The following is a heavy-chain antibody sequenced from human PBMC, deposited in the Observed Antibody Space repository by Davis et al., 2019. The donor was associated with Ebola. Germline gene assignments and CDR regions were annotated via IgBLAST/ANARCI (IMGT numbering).Heavy chain of an antibody. D-gene: IGHD6-19*01. CDR2: IGFDGSEK. J-gene: IGHJ4*02. CDR1: GFTFSSYA. Sequence: PGGSLRLSCAASGFTFSSYAMSWVRQAPDKGLEWVAFIGFDGSEKYYADSVKGRFTISRENSKATVDLQMNSLRGEDTAVYFCAKGDDSGWYGVDNWGQGTLVSVSS. V-gene: IGHV3-30*02. CDR3: AKGDDSGWYGVDN.